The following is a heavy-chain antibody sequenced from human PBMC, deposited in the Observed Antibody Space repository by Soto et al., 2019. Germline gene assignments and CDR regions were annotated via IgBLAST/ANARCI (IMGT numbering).Heavy chain of an antibody. J-gene: IGHJ5*02. CDR3: AKGIKADYNWFDP. V-gene: IGHV3-23*01. Sequence: GGSRRLSCVASGFTLRNYAMGWVRQAPGKGLEWVSVISGGGDTAFYADSVKGRFTISRDSSKNTLYLQMNSLRAEDTALYYCAKGIKADYNWFDPWGQGTPVTVSS. D-gene: IGHD2-15*01. CDR1: GFTLRNYA. CDR2: ISGGGDTA.